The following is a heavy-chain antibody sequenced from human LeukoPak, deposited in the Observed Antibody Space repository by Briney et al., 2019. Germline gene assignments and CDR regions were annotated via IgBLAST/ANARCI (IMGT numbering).Heavy chain of an antibody. J-gene: IGHJ3*02. V-gene: IGHV1-69*04. CDR2: IIPILGIA. CDR1: GCTFSSYA. CDR3: AMGDVVSHAFDI. D-gene: IGHD1-26*01. Sequence: SSVTVSCKDSGCTFSSYAISWVRQAPAQGLEWMGRIIPILGIAIYARKFQGRVTITADKSMSIASMELSSMRAEDTAVYYCAMGDVVSHAFDIWGQGTMVTVSS.